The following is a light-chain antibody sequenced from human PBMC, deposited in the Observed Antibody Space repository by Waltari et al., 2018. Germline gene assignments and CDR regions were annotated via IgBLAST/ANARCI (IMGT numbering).Light chain of an antibody. Sequence: QSALTQPPSASGSPGQSVTISCTGTSNDVGGYNYVSWYQQHPGKAPKLLLYEVSKRPSGVPDRFSGSKSGYTASLTVSGLQAEDEADYFCSSYAGSNNVVFGGGTKLTVL. V-gene: IGLV2-8*01. CDR2: EVS. J-gene: IGLJ2*01. CDR3: SSYAGSNNVV. CDR1: SNDVGGYNY.